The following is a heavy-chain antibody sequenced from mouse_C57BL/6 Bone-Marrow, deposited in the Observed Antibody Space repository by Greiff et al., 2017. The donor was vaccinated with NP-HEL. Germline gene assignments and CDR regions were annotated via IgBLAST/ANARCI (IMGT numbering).Heavy chain of an antibody. D-gene: IGHD2-4*01. CDR3: VRDGGRYDYGGFAY. CDR1: GFTFNTYA. Sequence: EVKLVESGGGLVQPKGSLKLSCAASGFTFNTYAMHWVRQAPGKGLEWVARIRRKSSNYATYYAVSVKDRLTISRAASQSMHYLQRNNLKTEETAMYCCVRDGGRYDYGGFAYWGQETLVTVSA. CDR2: IRRKSSNYAT. J-gene: IGHJ3*01. V-gene: IGHV10-3*01.